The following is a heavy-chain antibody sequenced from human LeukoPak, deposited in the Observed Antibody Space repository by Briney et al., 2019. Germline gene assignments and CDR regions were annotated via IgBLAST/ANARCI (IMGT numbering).Heavy chain of an antibody. Sequence: GSLRLSCAASGFTFSSYGMHWVRQAPGKGLEWVAFIRYDGSNKYYADSVKGRFTISRDNSKNTLYLQMNSLRAEDTAVYYCAKDLATARFWSGSAISNYWGQGTLVTVSS. V-gene: IGHV3-30*02. CDR3: AKDLATARFWSGSAISNY. CDR2: IRYDGSNK. CDR1: GFTFSSYG. D-gene: IGHD3-3*01. J-gene: IGHJ4*02.